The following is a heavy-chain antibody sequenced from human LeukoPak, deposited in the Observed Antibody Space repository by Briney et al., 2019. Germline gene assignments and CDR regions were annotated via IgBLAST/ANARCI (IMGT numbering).Heavy chain of an antibody. Sequence: PSETLSLTCSVSGGSISGHYWSWIRQPPGKGLEWIGYIDYSGSTNNNPSLKSRVTISVDTSKNQFSLKLSSVTAADTAVYYCARASGYLDYWGQGTLVTVSS. D-gene: IGHD1-26*01. CDR3: ARASGYLDY. V-gene: IGHV4-59*11. CDR2: IDYSGST. J-gene: IGHJ4*02. CDR1: GGSISGHY.